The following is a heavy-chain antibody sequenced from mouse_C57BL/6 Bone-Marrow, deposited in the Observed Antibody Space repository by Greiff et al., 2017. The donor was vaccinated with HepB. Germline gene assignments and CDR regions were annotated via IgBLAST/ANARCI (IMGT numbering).Heavy chain of an antibody. CDR1: GYTFTSYD. D-gene: IGHD2-1*01. CDR2: IYPRDGST. Sequence: QVQLKESGPELVKPGASVKLSCKASGYTFTSYDINWVKQRPGQGLEWIGWIYPRDGSTKYNEKFKGKATLTVDTSSSTAYMELHSLTSEDSAVYFCARTPIYYGNYVCAMDYWGQGTSVTVSS. V-gene: IGHV1-85*01. CDR3: ARTPIYYGNYVCAMDY. J-gene: IGHJ4*01.